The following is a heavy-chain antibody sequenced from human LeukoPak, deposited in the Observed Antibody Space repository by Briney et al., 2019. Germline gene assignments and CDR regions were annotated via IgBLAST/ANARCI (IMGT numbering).Heavy chain of an antibody. V-gene: IGHV3-23*01. J-gene: IGHJ4*02. Sequence: GGSLRLSCAASGFSFSTYWMSWVRQAPGQGLEWVSGISGSGGSTYYADSVKGRFTISRDNSKNTLYLQMNSLRAEDTAVYYCAKEYSYGQYFDYWGQGTLVTVSS. D-gene: IGHD5-18*01. CDR2: ISGSGGST. CDR3: AKEYSYGQYFDY. CDR1: GFSFSTYW.